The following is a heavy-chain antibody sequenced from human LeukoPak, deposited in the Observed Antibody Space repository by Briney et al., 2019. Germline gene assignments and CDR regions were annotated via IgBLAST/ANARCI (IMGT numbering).Heavy chain of an antibody. Sequence: ASAKVSCKASGGTFSSYAISWVRQAPGQGLEWMGRIIPILGIANYAQKFQGRVTITADKSTSTAYMELSSLRSEDTAVYYCAREEVGSGSYGSRFDYWGQGTLVTVSS. V-gene: IGHV1-69*04. CDR1: GGTFSSYA. CDR2: IIPILGIA. CDR3: AREEVGSGSYGSRFDY. J-gene: IGHJ4*02. D-gene: IGHD1-26*01.